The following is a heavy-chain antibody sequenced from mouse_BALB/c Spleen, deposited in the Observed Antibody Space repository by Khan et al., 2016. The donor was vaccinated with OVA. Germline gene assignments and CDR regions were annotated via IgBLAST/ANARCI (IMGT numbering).Heavy chain of an antibody. CDR3: ARSWAMDY. J-gene: IGHJ4*01. Sequence: EVELVESGGGLVQPGGSRKLSCAASGFTFSDYGLAWVRQAPGKGPEWVAFISSLAYSIYYADTVTGRFTISRENAKNPLFLEMSSLRSEDTAMYYCARSWAMDYWGQGTSVTVSS. CDR1: GFTFSDYG. V-gene: IGHV5-15*02. CDR2: ISSLAYSI.